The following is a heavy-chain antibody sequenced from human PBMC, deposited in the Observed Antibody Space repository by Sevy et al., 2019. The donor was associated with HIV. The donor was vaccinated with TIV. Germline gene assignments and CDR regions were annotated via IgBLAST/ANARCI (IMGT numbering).Heavy chain of an antibody. CDR1: GFTFSAYG. V-gene: IGHV3-30*02. D-gene: IGHD1-1*01. J-gene: IGHJ4*02. Sequence: GGSLRLSCAASGFTFSAYGMHWVRQAAGKGLEWVAFIRYDGSNQFYADSVKGRFTISRDNSNNTLYLQMNTLRTEDTAVYYCATRWTPGYWGQGTLVTVSS. CDR2: IRYDGSNQ. CDR3: ATRWTPGY.